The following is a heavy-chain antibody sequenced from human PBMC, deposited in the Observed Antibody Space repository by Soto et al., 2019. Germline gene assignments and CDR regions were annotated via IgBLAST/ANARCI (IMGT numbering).Heavy chain of an antibody. D-gene: IGHD2-8*01. CDR1: GYSFASFW. V-gene: IGHV5-51*01. Sequence: PGESLKISCKGSGYSFASFWIGWVRQMPGKGLEWMGIIYPGDSDTRYSPSFQDQVTISADKSISTAYLQWSGLKAADTAMYFCAGLRDCSNGVCYRFDYWGQGTLVTVSS. CDR2: IYPGDSDT. J-gene: IGHJ4*02. CDR3: AGLRDCSNGVCYRFDY.